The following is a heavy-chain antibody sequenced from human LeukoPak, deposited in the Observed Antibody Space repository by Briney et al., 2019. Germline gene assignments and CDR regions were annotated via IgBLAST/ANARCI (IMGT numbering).Heavy chain of an antibody. J-gene: IGHJ4*02. CDR3: AKDQGSSSSNDY. Sequence: GGSLRLSCAASGFTFSSYGMHWVRQAPGKGLEWVAVISYDGSNKYYADSVKGRFTISRDNSKDTLYLQMNSLRAEDTAVYFCAKDQGSSSSNDYWGQGTLVTVSS. D-gene: IGHD6-6*01. CDR2: ISYDGSNK. CDR1: GFTFSSYG. V-gene: IGHV3-30*18.